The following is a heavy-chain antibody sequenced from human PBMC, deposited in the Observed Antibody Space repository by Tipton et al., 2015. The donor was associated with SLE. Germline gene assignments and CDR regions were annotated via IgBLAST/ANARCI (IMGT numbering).Heavy chain of an antibody. J-gene: IGHJ4*02. V-gene: IGHV3-23*01. CDR3: AKDRFKIAARRDRSGY. CDR1: GFTFSDYY. Sequence: GSLRLSCAASGFTFSDYYMSWIRQAPGKGLEWVSAISGSGGSTYYADSVKGRFTISRDNSKNTLYLQMNSLRAEDTAVYYCAKDRFKIAARRDRSGYWGQGTLVTVSS. CDR2: ISGSGGST. D-gene: IGHD6-6*01.